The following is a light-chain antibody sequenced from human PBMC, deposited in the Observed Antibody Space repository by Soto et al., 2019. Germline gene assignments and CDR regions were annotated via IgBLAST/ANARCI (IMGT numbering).Light chain of an antibody. CDR1: SSNIGAGYN. V-gene: IGLV1-40*01. J-gene: IGLJ3*02. CDR3: HSYDSSLSGWL. Sequence: QSVLTQPPSVSGAPGQRVTISCTGSSSNIGAGYNVHWYQQVPGTAPKLLIYGDSNRPSRVPDRFSGSKSGTSASLAITGLQAEDEADYYCHSYDSSLSGWLFGGGTKLTVL. CDR2: GDS.